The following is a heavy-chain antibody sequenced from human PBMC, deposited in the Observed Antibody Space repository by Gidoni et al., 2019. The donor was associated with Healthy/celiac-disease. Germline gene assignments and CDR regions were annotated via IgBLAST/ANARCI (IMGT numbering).Heavy chain of an antibody. Sequence: QVQLQQWGAGLLKPSETLSLTCAVYGGSLSGYYWRWIRQPPGKGLEWIGEINHSGSTNYNTSLKSRVTISVDTSKNQFSLKLSSVTAADTAVYYCARGDIIGRYYDFWSGYPFDYWGQGTLVTVSS. V-gene: IGHV4-34*01. CDR3: ARGDIIGRYYDFWSGYPFDY. CDR2: INHSGST. D-gene: IGHD3-3*01. J-gene: IGHJ4*02. CDR1: GGSLSGYY.